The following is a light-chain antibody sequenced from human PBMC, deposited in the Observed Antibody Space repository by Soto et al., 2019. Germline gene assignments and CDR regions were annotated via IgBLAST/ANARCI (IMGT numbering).Light chain of an antibody. V-gene: IGKV1-5*01. Sequence: EIQMTQSPSTLSASVGDRVTITCRASQSISSGLAWYQQKPGKAPKILIYDASSLESGVPSRFSGSGSGTEFTLTISSLQPDDFATYYCQQYYSYWTFGQGTRVEIK. CDR1: QSISSG. CDR3: QQYYSYWT. CDR2: DAS. J-gene: IGKJ1*01.